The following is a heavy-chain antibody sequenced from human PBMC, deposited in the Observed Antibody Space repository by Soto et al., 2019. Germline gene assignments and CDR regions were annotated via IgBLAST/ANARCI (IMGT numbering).Heavy chain of an antibody. CDR2: IKSKTDGGTT. CDR3: TTVGVKGYSGYVELRWGHYYYYGMDV. D-gene: IGHD5-12*01. J-gene: IGHJ6*02. CDR1: GFTFSNAW. V-gene: IGHV3-15*01. Sequence: PGGSLRLSCAASGFTFSNAWMSWVRQAPGKGLEWVGRIKSKTDGGTTDYAAPVKGRFTISRDDSKNTLYLQMNSLKTEDTAVYYCTTVGVKGYSGYVELRWGHYYYYGMDVWGQGTTVTVSS.